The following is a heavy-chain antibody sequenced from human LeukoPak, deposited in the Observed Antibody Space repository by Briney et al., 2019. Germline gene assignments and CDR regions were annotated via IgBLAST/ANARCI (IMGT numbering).Heavy chain of an antibody. CDR3: AKDMAMVIKHAFDI. D-gene: IGHD5-18*01. CDR1: GFTFSSYS. V-gene: IGHV3-23*01. J-gene: IGHJ3*02. Sequence: GGSLRLSCAASGFTFSSYSMNWVRQAPGKGLEWVSAISGSGGSTYYADSVKGRFTISRDNSKNTLYLQMNSLRAEDTAVYYCAKDMAMVIKHAFDIWGQGTMITVSS. CDR2: ISGSGGST.